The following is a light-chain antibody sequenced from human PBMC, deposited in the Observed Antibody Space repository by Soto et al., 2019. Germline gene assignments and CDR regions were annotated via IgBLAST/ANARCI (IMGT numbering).Light chain of an antibody. J-gene: IGKJ3*01. Sequence: IQIIESPSTLPAPVGDRVTIACRASQSISTWLAWYQQKPGKAPKGLIYGAFSLEGGVPSRFSGSGSGTDFTVTISCLQPDDFATYYWQQYKSYLTFGPGTKVDI. CDR3: QQYKSYLT. V-gene: IGKV1-5*01. CDR1: QSISTW. CDR2: GAF.